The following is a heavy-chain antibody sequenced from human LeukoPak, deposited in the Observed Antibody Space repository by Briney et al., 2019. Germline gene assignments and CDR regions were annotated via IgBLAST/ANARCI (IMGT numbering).Heavy chain of an antibody. V-gene: IGHV4-34*01. CDR1: GGSFSGYY. Sequence: SETLSLTCAVYGGSFSGYYWSWIRQPPGKGLEWIGEINHSGSTNYNPSLKSRVTISVDTSKNQFSLKLSSVTPEDTAVYYCARDRRGFGELNLVYYMDVWGKGTTVTVSS. CDR3: ARDRRGFGELNLVYYMDV. D-gene: IGHD3-10*01. J-gene: IGHJ6*03. CDR2: INHSGST.